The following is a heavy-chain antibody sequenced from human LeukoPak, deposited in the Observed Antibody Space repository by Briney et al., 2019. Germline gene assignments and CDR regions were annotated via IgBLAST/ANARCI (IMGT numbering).Heavy chain of an antibody. V-gene: IGHV4-59*01. CDR2: IHYTGST. D-gene: IGHD3-10*01. CDR3: ARGSRITMVRGVIITPDYYFDY. J-gene: IGHJ4*02. Sequence: SETLSLTCTVPGGSISTYYWSWIRQPPGKGLQYIGYIHYTGSTNYNPSLTSGVTISVDTSKNQFSLKLSSVTAADTAVYYCARGSRITMVRGVIITPDYYFDYWGQGTLVTVSS. CDR1: GGSISTYY.